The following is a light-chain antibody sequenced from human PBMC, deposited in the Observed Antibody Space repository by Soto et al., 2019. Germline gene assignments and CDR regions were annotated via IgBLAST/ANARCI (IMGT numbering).Light chain of an antibody. CDR2: EVN. J-gene: IGLJ1*01. V-gene: IGLV2-14*01. CDR1: SSDVGGYTY. CDR3: SSYTSSSTLYV. Sequence: QSALTQPASVSGSPRQSITISCTGASSDVGGYTYVSWYQQHPGKAPKLMIYEVNNRPSGVSNRFSGSKSGNTASLTISGIQAEDEADYYCSSYTSSSTLYVFGTGTKGNVL.